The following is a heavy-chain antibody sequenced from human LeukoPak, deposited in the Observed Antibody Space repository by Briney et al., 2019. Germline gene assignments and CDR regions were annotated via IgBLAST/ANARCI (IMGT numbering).Heavy chain of an antibody. V-gene: IGHV4-31*03. CDR3: AREAAALQNWFDP. Sequence: SETLSLTCTVSGGSISSGGYYWSWIRQHPGKGLEWIGYIYYSGSTYYNPSLKSRVTISVDTSKNQFSLKLSSVTAADTAAYYCAREAAALQNWFDPWGQGTLVTVSS. D-gene: IGHD6-13*01. CDR1: GGSISSGGYY. CDR2: IYYSGST. J-gene: IGHJ5*02.